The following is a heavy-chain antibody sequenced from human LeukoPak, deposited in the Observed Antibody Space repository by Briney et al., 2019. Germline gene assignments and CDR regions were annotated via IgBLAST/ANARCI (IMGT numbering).Heavy chain of an antibody. J-gene: IGHJ4*02. D-gene: IGHD6-19*01. Sequence: SETLSLTCTVSGYSISSGYYWGWIRQPPGKGLEWIGSIYHSGSTYYNPSLKSRVTISVDTSKNQFSLKLSSVTAADTAVYYCATYSSGWPNPADLDYWGQGTLVTVSS. CDR3: ATYSSGWPNPADLDY. CDR2: IYHSGST. CDR1: GYSISSGYY. V-gene: IGHV4-38-2*02.